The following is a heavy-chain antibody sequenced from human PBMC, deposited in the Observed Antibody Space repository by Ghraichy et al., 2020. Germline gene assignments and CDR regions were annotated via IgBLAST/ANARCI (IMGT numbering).Heavy chain of an antibody. Sequence: GGSLRLSCAASGFTFSSYVMSWVRQAPGKGPEWVSASGGSGATTYYADSAKGRFTISRDNSKNTLYLQMDGLRAEDTAVYYCAKGPWNCGGPTCYSYFVYWGQGTLVTVSS. D-gene: IGHD2-15*01. CDR3: AKGPWNCGGPTCYSYFVY. CDR1: GFTFSSYV. V-gene: IGHV3-23*01. J-gene: IGHJ4*02. CDR2: SGGSGATT.